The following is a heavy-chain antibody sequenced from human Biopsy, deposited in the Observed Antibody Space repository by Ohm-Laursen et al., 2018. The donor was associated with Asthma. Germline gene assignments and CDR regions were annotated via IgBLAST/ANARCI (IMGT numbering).Heavy chain of an antibody. CDR1: GGSISNYY. J-gene: IGHJ4*02. Sequence: TLSLTCTVSGGSISNYYWSWIRQPPGKGLEWIGYIYHSGGTNYNPSLKSRVTMSVDTSKNQFSLKLRSVTAADAAVYYCARGISRVTGLFDHFDSWGQGTLVTVSS. CDR2: IYHSGGT. V-gene: IGHV4-59*01. D-gene: IGHD2-21*02. CDR3: ARGISRVTGLFDHFDS.